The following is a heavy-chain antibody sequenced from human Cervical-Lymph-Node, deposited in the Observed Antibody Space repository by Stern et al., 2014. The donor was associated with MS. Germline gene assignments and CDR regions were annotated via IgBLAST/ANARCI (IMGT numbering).Heavy chain of an antibody. CDR2: ISWNSGSI. V-gene: IGHV3-9*01. CDR1: GFTFDDYA. Sequence: EVQLVESGGGLVQPGRSLRLSCAASGFTFDDYAMHWVRPAPGKGLEWVSGISWNSGSIGYADSVKGRFTISRDNAKNSLYLQMNSLRAEDTALYYCAKDIRSYYGSSLFDYWGQGTLVTVSS. D-gene: IGHD1-26*01. CDR3: AKDIRSYYGSSLFDY. J-gene: IGHJ4*02.